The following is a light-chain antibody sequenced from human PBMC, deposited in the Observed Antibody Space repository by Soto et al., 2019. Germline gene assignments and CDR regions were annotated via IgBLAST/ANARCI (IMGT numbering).Light chain of an antibody. Sequence: EIVLTQSPATLSLSPGERATLPCRASQSVSSYLAWYQHKPGQAPRLLIYDASNRATGIPARFSGSGSGTDFTLTISSLEPEDFAVYYCQQRSNWPPFTFGGGTKVDIK. CDR1: QSVSSY. J-gene: IGKJ4*01. CDR2: DAS. V-gene: IGKV3-11*01. CDR3: QQRSNWPPFT.